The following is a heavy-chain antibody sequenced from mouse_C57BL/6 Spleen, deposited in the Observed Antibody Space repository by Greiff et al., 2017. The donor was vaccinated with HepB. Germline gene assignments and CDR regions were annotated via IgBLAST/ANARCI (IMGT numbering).Heavy chain of an antibody. Sequence: EVKLMESGPSLVRPSQTLSLTCTVTGFSINSDCYWIWIRQFPGNKLEYIGYTFYSGITYYNPSLESRTYITRDTSKNQFSLKLSSVTTEDTATYDCAREVLLRPGRGYAMDYWGQGTSVTVSS. CDR2: TFYSGIT. J-gene: IGHJ4*01. CDR1: GFSINSDCY. V-gene: IGHV3-3*01. CDR3: AREVLLRPGRGYAMDY. D-gene: IGHD1-1*01.